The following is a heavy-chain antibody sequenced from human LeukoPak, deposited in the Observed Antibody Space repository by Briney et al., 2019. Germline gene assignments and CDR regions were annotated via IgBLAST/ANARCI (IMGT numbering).Heavy chain of an antibody. CDR2: IYYSGST. CDR1: GGSISSYY. CDR3: ARVKVIDAFDI. V-gene: IGHV4-59*07. Sequence: SDTLSLTCTVSGGSISSYYWSWVRQPPAKGLEWIGYIYYSGSTNYNPSLKSRVTISVDTSKNQFSLKLSSVTAADTAVYYCARVKVIDAFDIWGQGTMVTVSS. J-gene: IGHJ3*02. D-gene: IGHD3-22*01.